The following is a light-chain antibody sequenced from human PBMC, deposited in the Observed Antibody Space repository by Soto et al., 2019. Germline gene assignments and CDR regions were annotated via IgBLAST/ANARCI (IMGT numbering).Light chain of an antibody. CDR2: GAS. Sequence: DIVLTQSPGTRSLKPGEKATLCCRASETISSNYLAWYQQKPGQAPRLLISGASSRATGIPDRFSGSGSGTDFTLTITRLEPEDFAVYYCQQYGSSPITSCQGTRLAIK. CDR3: QQYGSSPIT. V-gene: IGKV3-20*01. J-gene: IGKJ5*01. CDR1: ETISSNY.